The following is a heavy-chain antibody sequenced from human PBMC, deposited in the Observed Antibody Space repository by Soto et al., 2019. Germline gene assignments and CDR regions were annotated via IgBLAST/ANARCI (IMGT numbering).Heavy chain of an antibody. CDR1: GGSFSNYG. CDR2: IMPIFGTA. D-gene: IGHD3-9*01. Sequence: VRLVQSGAEVKKPGSSVRVSCKASGGSFSNYGITWVRQAPGQGLEWMGGIMPIFGTATYAQKFQGRVTGSADELTTTASLELSSLSSADTAVYFCARARDYDLLTAREYALDVWGQGTTVTVS. CDR3: ARARDYDLLTAREYALDV. V-gene: IGHV1-69*01. J-gene: IGHJ6*02.